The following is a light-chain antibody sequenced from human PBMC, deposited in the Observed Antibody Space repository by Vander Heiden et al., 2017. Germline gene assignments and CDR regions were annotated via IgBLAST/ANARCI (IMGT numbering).Light chain of an antibody. CDR3: QQYGYSSRA. Sequence: EIVLTQSPAIVSLSPGEGAPLSCRTSQSISGTYIAWYQQRPGQAPRLLIYGASSRATGIPDRFRGSGSGTDYSLTISRLEPEDFAVYYCQQYGYSSRAFGPGTRVDV. CDR1: QSISGTY. CDR2: GAS. J-gene: IGKJ3*01. V-gene: IGKV3-20*01.